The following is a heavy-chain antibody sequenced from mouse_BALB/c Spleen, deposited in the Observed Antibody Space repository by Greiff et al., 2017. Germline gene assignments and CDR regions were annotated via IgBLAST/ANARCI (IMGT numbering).Heavy chain of an antibody. CDR3: AREYYGSSSPFAY. Sequence: VKVVESGPGLVAPSQSLSITCTVSGFSLTSYGVHWVRQPPGKGLEWLGVIWAGGSTNYNSALMSRLSISKDNSKSQVFLKMNSLQTDDTAMYYCAREYYGSSSPFAYWGQGTLVTVSA. V-gene: IGHV2-9*02. CDR1: GFSLTSYG. CDR2: IWAGGST. D-gene: IGHD1-1*01. J-gene: IGHJ3*01.